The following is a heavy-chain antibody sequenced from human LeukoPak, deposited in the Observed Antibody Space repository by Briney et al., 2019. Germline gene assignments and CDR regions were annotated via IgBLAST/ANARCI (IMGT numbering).Heavy chain of an antibody. CDR2: IKSKTDGGTT. D-gene: IGHD1-26*01. Sequence: EGSLRLSCAASGFTFSNAWMSWVRQAPGKGLEWVGRIKSKTDGGTTDYAAPVKGRFTISRDDSKNTLYLQMNSLKTEDTAVYYCTTDLSWEPLDYWGQGTLVTVSS. CDR3: TTDLSWEPLDY. CDR1: GFTFSNAW. J-gene: IGHJ4*02. V-gene: IGHV3-15*01.